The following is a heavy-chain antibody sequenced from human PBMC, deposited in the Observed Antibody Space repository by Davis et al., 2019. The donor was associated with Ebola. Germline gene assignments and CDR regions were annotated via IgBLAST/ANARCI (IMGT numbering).Heavy chain of an antibody. CDR1: GFTVSSNY. J-gene: IGHJ5*02. D-gene: IGHD6-13*01. V-gene: IGHV3-48*01. Sequence: GESLKISCAASGFTVSSNYMSWVRQAPGKGLEWVSYISSSSSTIYYADSVKGRFTISRDNAKNTLYLQMNSLRAEDTAVYYCARDGGRAAAGSGWFDPWGQGTLVTVSS. CDR2: ISSSSSTI. CDR3: ARDGGRAAAGSGWFDP.